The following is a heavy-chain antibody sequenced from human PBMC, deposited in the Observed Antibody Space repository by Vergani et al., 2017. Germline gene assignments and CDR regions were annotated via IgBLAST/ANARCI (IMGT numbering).Heavy chain of an antibody. CDR3: ARDKGQGSSFHGGFGY. V-gene: IGHV1-69*08. CDR2: IIPILGIA. J-gene: IGHJ4*02. CDR1: GGTFSSYT. Sequence: QVQLVQSGAEVKKPGSSVKVSCKASGGTFSSYTISWVRQAPGQGLEWMGRIIPILGIANYAQKFQGRGTITADKSTSTAYMELSSLRSEDTAVYYCARDKGQGSSFHGGFGYWGQGTLVTVSS. D-gene: IGHD6-13*01.